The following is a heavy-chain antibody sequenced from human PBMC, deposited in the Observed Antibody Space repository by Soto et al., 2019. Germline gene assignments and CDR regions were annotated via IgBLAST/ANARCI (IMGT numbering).Heavy chain of an antibody. CDR1: GDSISSGGYY. CDR2: IYYSGST. CDR3: ARDYYFDHSGYYYGGDSFDI. V-gene: IGHV4-31*03. Sequence: TLSLTCTVSGDSISSGGYYWSWILQHPGKGLEWIGYIYYSGSTYYNPSLKSRLTLSVDTSKNQFSLKLASVTAADTAVYYCARDYYFDHSGYYYGGDSFDIWGQGTVVTVSS. J-gene: IGHJ3*02. D-gene: IGHD3-22*01.